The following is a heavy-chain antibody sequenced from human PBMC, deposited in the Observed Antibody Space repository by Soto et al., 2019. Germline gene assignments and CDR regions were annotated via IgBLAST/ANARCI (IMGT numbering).Heavy chain of an antibody. CDR2: ISGNGGFT. CDR3: VRETKNAFDV. CDR1: GFSFTYSA. V-gene: IGHV3-23*01. Sequence: GGSLRLSCAASGFSFTYSAMSWVRQAPGKGLECVSGISGNGGFTYYADSVKGRFIISRDNSKDTVDLQMNSLRADDTAVYYCVRETKNAFDVWGQGTVVTVSS. J-gene: IGHJ3*01.